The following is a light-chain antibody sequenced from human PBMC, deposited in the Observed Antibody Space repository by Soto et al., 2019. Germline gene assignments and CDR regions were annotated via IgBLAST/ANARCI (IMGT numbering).Light chain of an antibody. V-gene: IGLV1-51*01. CDR1: SSNIGNNY. CDR3: GTWDSSLSAWV. J-gene: IGLJ3*02. Sequence: QSVLTRPPSVSAAPGQKVTISCSGSSSNIGNNYVSWYQQLPGTAPKLLIYDNNKRPSGIPDRFSGSKSGTSATLGITGLQTGDEADYYCGTWDSSLSAWVFAGGTKVTVL. CDR2: DNN.